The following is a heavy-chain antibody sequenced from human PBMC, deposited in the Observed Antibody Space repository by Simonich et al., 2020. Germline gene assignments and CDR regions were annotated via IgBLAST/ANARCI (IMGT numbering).Heavy chain of an antibody. D-gene: IGHD6-13*01. CDR1: GYSISSGYY. V-gene: IGHV4-38-2*01. Sequence: QVQLQESGPGLVKPSETLSLTCAVSGYSISSGYYWGWIRQPPGKGLEWIGSIYHSGSHYYNPSLKSRVTISVDTSKNQFSLKLSSVTAADAAVYYCARVGYSNYYYYGMDVWGQGTTVTVSS. CDR2: IYHSGSH. J-gene: IGHJ6*02. CDR3: ARVGYSNYYYYGMDV.